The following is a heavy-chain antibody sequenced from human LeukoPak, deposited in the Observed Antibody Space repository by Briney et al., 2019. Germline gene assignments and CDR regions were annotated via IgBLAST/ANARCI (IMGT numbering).Heavy chain of an antibody. CDR2: ISTSGSTI. CDR3: AKGLPATLLDY. V-gene: IGHV3-48*04. CDR1: GFTFSSYA. Sequence: GGSLRLSCAASGFTFSSYAMSWVRQAPGKGLEWVSYISTSGSTIYYADSVKGRFTISRDNAKNSLYLQMTSLRAEDTAVYYCAKGLPATLLDYWGQGTLVTVSS. D-gene: IGHD2-2*01. J-gene: IGHJ4*02.